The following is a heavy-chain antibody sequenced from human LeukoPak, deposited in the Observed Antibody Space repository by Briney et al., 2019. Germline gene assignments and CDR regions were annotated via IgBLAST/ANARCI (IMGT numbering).Heavy chain of an antibody. V-gene: IGHV3-23*01. J-gene: IGHJ6*03. D-gene: IGHD5-12*01. Sequence: GGSLRLSCAASGFTFSNAWMSWVRQAPGKGLEWVSAISGSGGSTYYADSVKGRFTISRDNSKNTLYLQMNSLRAEDTAVYYCAKESGYEYYYYYYMDVWGKGTTVTISS. CDR2: ISGSGGST. CDR1: GFTFSNAW. CDR3: AKESGYEYYYYYYMDV.